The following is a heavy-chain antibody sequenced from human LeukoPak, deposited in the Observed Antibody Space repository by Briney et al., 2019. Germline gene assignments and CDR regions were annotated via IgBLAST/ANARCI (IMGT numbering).Heavy chain of an antibody. CDR1: GGTFSSYA. J-gene: IGHJ5*02. D-gene: IGHD2-2*01. CDR2: INPSGGST. Sequence: ASVKVSCKASGGTFSSYAISWVRQAPGQGLEWMGIINPSGGSTSYAQKFQGRVTMTRDTSTSTVYMELSSLRSEDTAVYYCAREGRYCSSTSCYDWFDPWGQGTLVTVSS. V-gene: IGHV1-46*01. CDR3: AREGRYCSSTSCYDWFDP.